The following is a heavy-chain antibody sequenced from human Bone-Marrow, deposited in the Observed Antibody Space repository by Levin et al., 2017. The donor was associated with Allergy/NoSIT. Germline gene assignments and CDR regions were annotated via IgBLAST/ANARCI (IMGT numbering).Heavy chain of an antibody. Sequence: GESLKISCKGSGNIFTGYWNGWVRQMPGKGLEWMGIIYPGDSQTNYSPSFQGRVSISADKSISTAYLQWGSLKASDTAMYYCARQRSGGAFDIWGQGTMVTVSP. V-gene: IGHV5-51*01. CDR1: GNIFTGYW. CDR2: IYPGDSQT. D-gene: IGHD3-10*01. CDR3: ARQRSGGAFDI. J-gene: IGHJ3*02.